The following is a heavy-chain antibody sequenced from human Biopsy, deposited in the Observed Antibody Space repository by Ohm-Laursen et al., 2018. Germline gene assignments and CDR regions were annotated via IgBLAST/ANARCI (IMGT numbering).Heavy chain of an antibody. CDR3: ARLGSGDYFPTFFDF. J-gene: IGHJ4*02. V-gene: IGHV4-31*03. D-gene: IGHD5-12*01. CDR1: GVSINGGRYY. CDR2: IFYSANT. Sequence: SDTLSLTCTVSGVSINGGRYYWNWIRHHPGKGLEWIGNIFYSANTYYNPSFKSRVTISVDTSKNQFSLKLSSVTAADTAVYYCARLGSGDYFPTFFDFWGQGALVTVSS.